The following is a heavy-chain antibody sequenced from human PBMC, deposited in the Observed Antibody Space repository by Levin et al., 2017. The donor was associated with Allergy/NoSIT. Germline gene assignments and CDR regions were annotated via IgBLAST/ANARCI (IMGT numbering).Heavy chain of an antibody. J-gene: IGHJ4*02. Sequence: GGSLRLSCKASGGTFSSYAISWVRQAPGQGLEWMGGIIPIFGTANYAQKFQGRVTITADESTSTAYMELSSLRSEDTAVYYCARMPASPYCSGGSCYSNYFDYWGQGTLVTVSS. V-gene: IGHV1-69*01. CDR1: GGTFSSYA. D-gene: IGHD2-15*01. CDR3: ARMPASPYCSGGSCYSNYFDY. CDR2: IIPIFGTA.